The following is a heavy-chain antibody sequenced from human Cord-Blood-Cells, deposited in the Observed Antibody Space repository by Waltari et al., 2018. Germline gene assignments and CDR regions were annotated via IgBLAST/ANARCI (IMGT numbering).Heavy chain of an antibody. CDR3: ARVNGRQQLVLGYFQH. J-gene: IGHJ1*01. D-gene: IGHD6-13*01. CDR2: IHHSGST. CDR1: GGSFSGYY. Sequence: QVQLQQWGAGLLKPSETLSLTCAVDGGSFSGYYWSWIRQPPGEGMEWIGEIHHSGSTNYNPSLKSRVTISVDTSKNQFSLKLSSVTAADTAVYYCARVNGRQQLVLGYFQHWGQGTLVTVSS. V-gene: IGHV4-34*01.